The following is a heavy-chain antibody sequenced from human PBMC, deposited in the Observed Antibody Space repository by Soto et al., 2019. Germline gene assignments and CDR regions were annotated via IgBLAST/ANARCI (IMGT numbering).Heavy chain of an antibody. V-gene: IGHV1-18*01. CDR2: ISAYNGNT. CDR3: ARDIAPYSSSWYGLDY. D-gene: IGHD6-13*01. J-gene: IGHJ4*02. Sequence: QVRLVQSGAEVKKPGASVKVSCKASGYTFTSYGISWVRQAPGQGLEWMGWISAYNGNTNYAQKLQGRVTMTTDTSTSTAYMELRSLRSDDTAVYYCARDIAPYSSSWYGLDYWGQGTLVTVSS. CDR1: GYTFTSYG.